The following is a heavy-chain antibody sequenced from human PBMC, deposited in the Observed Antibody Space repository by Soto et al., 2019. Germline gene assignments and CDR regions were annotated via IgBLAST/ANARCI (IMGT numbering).Heavy chain of an antibody. Sequence: GWSLRLSCAASGFTFISYAMSWVHQAPGKGLEWVSCISVSGGITYYADSVKGRFTISTDSSKNTLYLQMSSLRAEDTAVYYCARQRGVKSYGMDVWGQGTTVTVSS. D-gene: IGHD3-10*01. CDR3: ARQRGVKSYGMDV. V-gene: IGHV3-23*01. J-gene: IGHJ6*02. CDR1: GFTFISYA. CDR2: ISVSGGIT.